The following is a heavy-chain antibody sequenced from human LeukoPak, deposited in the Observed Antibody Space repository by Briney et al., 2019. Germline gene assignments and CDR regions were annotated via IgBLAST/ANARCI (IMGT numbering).Heavy chain of an antibody. CDR3: ARDLGRGSYSLYYFDY. J-gene: IGHJ4*02. CDR2: INSDGSST. Sequence: GGSLRLSCAASGFTFSSYWMHWVRQAPGKGLVWVSHINSDGSSTSYADSVKGRFTISRDNAKNTLYLQMNSLRAEDTAVYYCARDLGRGSYSLYYFDYWGQGTLVNVSS. CDR1: GFTFSSYW. V-gene: IGHV3-74*01. D-gene: IGHD3-16*01.